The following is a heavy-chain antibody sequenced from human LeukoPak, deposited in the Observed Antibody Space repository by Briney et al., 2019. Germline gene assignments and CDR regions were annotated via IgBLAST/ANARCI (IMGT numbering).Heavy chain of an antibody. CDR3: AKDPGSSSMRYYYYYMDV. Sequence: GGSLRLSCAASGFAFSSYGMHWVRQAPGKGLEWVAFIRYDGSNKYYADSVKGRFTISRDNSKNTLYLQMNSLRAEDTAVYYCAKDPGSSSMRYYYYYMDVWGKGTTVTISS. D-gene: IGHD6-13*01. CDR2: IRYDGSNK. V-gene: IGHV3-30*02. J-gene: IGHJ6*03. CDR1: GFAFSSYG.